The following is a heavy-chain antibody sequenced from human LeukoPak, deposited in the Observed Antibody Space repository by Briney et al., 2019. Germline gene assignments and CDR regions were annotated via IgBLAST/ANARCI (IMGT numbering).Heavy chain of an antibody. CDR1: GFTFSSYW. V-gene: IGHV3-7*01. CDR3: AKGGSVAGGTLFGY. J-gene: IGHJ4*02. D-gene: IGHD6-19*01. CDR2: IKQDGSDK. Sequence: GGSLRLSCVASGFTFSSYWLSWVRQAPGKGLEWVANIKQDGSDKYYADSVKGRFTISRDNSKNTLYLQMNSLRAEDTAVYYCAKGGSVAGGTLFGYWGQGTLVTVSS.